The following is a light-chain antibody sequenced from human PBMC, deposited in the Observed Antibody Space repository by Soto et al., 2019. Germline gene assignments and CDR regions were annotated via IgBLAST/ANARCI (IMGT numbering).Light chain of an antibody. J-gene: IGKJ3*01. CDR1: QSISSY. CDR2: GAS. CDR3: QQSYSTPFT. Sequence: DIQMTQSPSSLSASVGDRVTITCRASQSISSYLNWYQQKPGKAPKLLIYGASSLQSGVSSRFSGSGSGTEFTLTISSLQPEDFATYYCQQSYSTPFTFGPGTKVDIK. V-gene: IGKV1-39*01.